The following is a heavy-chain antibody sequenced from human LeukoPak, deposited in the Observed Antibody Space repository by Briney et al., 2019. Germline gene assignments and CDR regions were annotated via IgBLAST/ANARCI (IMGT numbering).Heavy chain of an antibody. CDR2: IKQDGSEK. CDR1: GFTFSSYA. D-gene: IGHD2-2*01. Sequence: GGSLRLSCAASGFTFSSYAMSWVRQAPGKGLEWVANIKQDGSEKYYVDSVKGRFTISRDNAKNSLYLQMNSLRAEDTAVYYCARGDQGNYYYGMDVWGQGTTVTVSS. CDR3: ARGDQGNYYYGMDV. J-gene: IGHJ6*02. V-gene: IGHV3-7*01.